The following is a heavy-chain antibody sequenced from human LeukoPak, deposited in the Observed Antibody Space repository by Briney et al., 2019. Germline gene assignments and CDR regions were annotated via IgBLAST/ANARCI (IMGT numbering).Heavy chain of an antibody. CDR1: GCSISSYY. CDR2: IYYSGST. J-gene: IGHJ4*02. Sequence: SETLSLTCTVSGCSISSYYWSWLRQPPGKGLEWIGYIYYSGSTNYNPSLKSRVTISVDTSKSQFSLKLSSVTAADTAVYYCARDRGYSDYWGQGTLVTVSS. CDR3: ARDRGYSDY. V-gene: IGHV4-59*01.